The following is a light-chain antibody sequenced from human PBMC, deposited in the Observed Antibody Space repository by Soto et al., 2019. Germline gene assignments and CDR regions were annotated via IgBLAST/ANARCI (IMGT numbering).Light chain of an antibody. CDR2: LGS. V-gene: IGKV2-28*01. CDR1: QSLLYSNGYNY. Sequence: DIVMTQSPLSLPVTPGEPASISCWSSQSLLYSNGYNYLDWYLQKPGQSPQLLIYLGSNRASGVPDRFSGSGSGTDFTLKISRVEAEDVGVYYCMQALQSRTFGQGTKVEIK. J-gene: IGKJ1*01. CDR3: MQALQSRT.